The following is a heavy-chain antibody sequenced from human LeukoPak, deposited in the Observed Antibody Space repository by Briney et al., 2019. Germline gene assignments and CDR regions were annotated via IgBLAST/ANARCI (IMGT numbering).Heavy chain of an antibody. CDR2: INHSGST. CDR1: GGSFSGYY. Sequence: KPSETLSLTCAVHGGSFSGYYWSWIRQPPGKGLEWIGEINHSGSTNYNPSLKSRVTISVDTSKNQFSLKLSSVTAADTAVYYCARGIGVVKELWNYWGQGTLVTVSS. V-gene: IGHV4-34*01. J-gene: IGHJ4*02. D-gene: IGHD3-3*01. CDR3: ARGIGVVKELWNY.